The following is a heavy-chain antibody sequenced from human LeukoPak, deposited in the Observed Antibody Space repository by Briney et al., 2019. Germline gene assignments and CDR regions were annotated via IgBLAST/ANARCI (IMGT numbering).Heavy chain of an antibody. D-gene: IGHD3-22*01. CDR1: GFTFSSYA. CDR3: AKERRGYYSEY. Sequence: PGGSLRLSCAASGFTFSSYAMQWVRQAPGKGLEWVALISFDGSKEYYADSVKGRFTISRDKSKNTLRLQMNNLRAEDTAVYYCAKERRGYYSEYWGQGTQVTVSS. CDR2: ISFDGSKE. V-gene: IGHV3-30*02. J-gene: IGHJ4*02.